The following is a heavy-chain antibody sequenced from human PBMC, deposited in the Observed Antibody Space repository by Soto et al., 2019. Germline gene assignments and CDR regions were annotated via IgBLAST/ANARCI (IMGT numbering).Heavy chain of an antibody. J-gene: IGHJ1*01. Sequence: QVQLVESGGGVVQPGRSLRLSCAASGFTFSSYGMHWVRQAPGKGLEWVAVIWYDGSNKYYADSVKGRFTISRDNSKNTLYLQMNSLRAKDTAVYYCARDVYGDYVEYFQHWGQGTLVTVSS. CDR3: ARDVYGDYVEYFQH. CDR1: GFTFSSYG. CDR2: IWYDGSNK. D-gene: IGHD4-17*01. V-gene: IGHV3-33*01.